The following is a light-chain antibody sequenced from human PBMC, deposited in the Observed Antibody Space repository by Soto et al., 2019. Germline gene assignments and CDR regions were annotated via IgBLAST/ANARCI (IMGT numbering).Light chain of an antibody. CDR2: EAS. J-gene: IGKJ5*01. V-gene: IGKV1-9*01. CDR1: HDISTY. Sequence: LTQSPSLLSASVGDRVTITCRASHDISTYLAWYQQKPGKAPKLMIYEASTLQSGVPSRFSGSGSGTEFTLTISGLLPEDFATYHCQQLNTLPFTFGQGTRLEI. CDR3: QQLNTLPFT.